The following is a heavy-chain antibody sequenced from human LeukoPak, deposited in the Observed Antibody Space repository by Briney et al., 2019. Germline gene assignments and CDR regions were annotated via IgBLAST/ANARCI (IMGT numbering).Heavy chain of an antibody. J-gene: IGHJ4*02. CDR2: ISSSGNT. D-gene: IGHD4-11*01. CDR1: GDSTSVYY. CDR3: ASDRPHSASYYHY. V-gene: IGHV4-4*07. Sequence: SETLSLTCTVSGDSTSVYYWSWIRQSAGKGLEWIGRISSSGNTNYNPSLKSRVTMSVDTSKNQISLKVTSVTAADTAMYYCASDRPHSASYYHYWGQGTLVTVSS.